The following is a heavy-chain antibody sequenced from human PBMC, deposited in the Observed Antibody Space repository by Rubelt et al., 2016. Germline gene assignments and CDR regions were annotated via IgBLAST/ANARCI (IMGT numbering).Heavy chain of an antibody. J-gene: IGHJ4*02. D-gene: IGHD1-26*01. Sequence: QLQLQESGPGLVKPSETLSLTCTVSGGSISSSNTYWGWIRQTPGKGLEWIVSMYFSGNTYYNPSLKCRGTMAVDTSKNQFSLKLSCVTAADTAVYFCAGRVGPRGRFDYWGQGTLVTVSS. CDR1: GGSISSSNTY. CDR2: MYFSGNT. V-gene: IGHV4-39*01. CDR3: AGRVGPRGRFDY.